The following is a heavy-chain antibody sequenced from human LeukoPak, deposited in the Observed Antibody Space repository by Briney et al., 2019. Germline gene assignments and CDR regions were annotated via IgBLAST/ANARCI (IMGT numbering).Heavy chain of an antibody. CDR2: ISDDSGST. D-gene: IGHD6-19*01. CDR1: GFTFNSYV. V-gene: IGHV3-21*01. Sequence: GGSLRLSCAASGFTFNSYVMNWVRQAPGKGLEWVSGISDDSGSTYYADSVKGRFTISRDNAKNSQYLQMNSLRAEDTAVYYCASGSGWVFNNWGQGTLVTVSS. J-gene: IGHJ4*02. CDR3: ASGSGWVFNN.